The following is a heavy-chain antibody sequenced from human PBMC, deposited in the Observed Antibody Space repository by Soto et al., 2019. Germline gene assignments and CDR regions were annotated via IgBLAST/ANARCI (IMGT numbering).Heavy chain of an antibody. CDR3: ARDDEGGSYCDLGY. J-gene: IGHJ4*02. CDR1: GFTVSSNY. V-gene: IGHV3-30-3*01. D-gene: IGHD3-10*01. CDR2: ILDDGNNK. Sequence: HPGGSLRLSCAASGFTVSSNYMTWVRQAPGKGLEWVAVILDDGNNKYYADSVKGRFTISRDNSKNTLYLQMNSLRTEDTAVYYCARDDEGGSYCDLGYWGQGTLVTVSS.